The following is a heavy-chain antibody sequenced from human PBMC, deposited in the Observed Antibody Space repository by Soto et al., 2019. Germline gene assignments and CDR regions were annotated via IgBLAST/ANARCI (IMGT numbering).Heavy chain of an antibody. D-gene: IGHD2-21*02. J-gene: IGHJ4*02. CDR3: AKRDAPHSTSNAYFYDH. V-gene: IGHV3-23*01. CDR2: ISVSVGST. Sequence: EVQLLQSGGGLVQPGGSLTLSCGVSGFPFAPSTMSWVRQAPGKGLEWVSTISVSVGSTYSADSVQGRFTVSSVISDNTPILRMTSLTADDTAVYFCAKRDAPHSTSNAYFYDHWGRGVLVTVSS. CDR1: GFPFAPST.